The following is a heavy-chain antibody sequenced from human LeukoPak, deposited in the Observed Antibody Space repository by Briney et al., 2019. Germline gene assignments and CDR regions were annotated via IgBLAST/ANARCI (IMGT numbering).Heavy chain of an antibody. CDR3: ARVVAPGYAFDI. J-gene: IGHJ3*02. Sequence: SSETLSLTCTVSGGSISSGGYYWSWIRQHPGKGLEWIGYIYYSGSTYYNPSLKSRVTISVDTSKNQFSLKLSSVTAADTAVYYCARVVAPGYAFDIWGQGTMVTVSS. CDR1: GGSISSGGYY. D-gene: IGHD5-12*01. V-gene: IGHV4-31*03. CDR2: IYYSGST.